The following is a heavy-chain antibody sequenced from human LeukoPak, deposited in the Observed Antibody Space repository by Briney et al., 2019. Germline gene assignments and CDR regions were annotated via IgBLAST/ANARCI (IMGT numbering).Heavy chain of an antibody. CDR2: ISWNSGRI. D-gene: IGHD3-10*01. CDR1: GFTFDDYD. Sequence: PGGSLRLSCAASGFTFDDYDMHWVRHAPGKGLEWVSSISWNSGRIGYADSVKGRFTISRDNAKNSLYLQMNTLRAEDTALYYCTRGSGRWGDYWGQGTLVTVSS. V-gene: IGHV3-9*01. J-gene: IGHJ4*02. CDR3: TRGSGRWGDY.